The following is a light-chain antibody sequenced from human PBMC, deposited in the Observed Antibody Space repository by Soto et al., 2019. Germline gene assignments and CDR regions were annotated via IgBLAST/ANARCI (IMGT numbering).Light chain of an antibody. V-gene: IGKV4-1*01. Sequence: DVVLTQSPDSLAVSLGERPTFNCKSSQSVLYSSNNMNYLAWYQQKAGQPPKLLIYWASTRESGVPDRFGGSGSGTEFTLTISSLQAEDGAVYYCQQYYSSPWTFGQGTKVEIK. CDR2: WAS. J-gene: IGKJ1*01. CDR3: QQYYSSPWT. CDR1: QSVLYSSNNMNY.